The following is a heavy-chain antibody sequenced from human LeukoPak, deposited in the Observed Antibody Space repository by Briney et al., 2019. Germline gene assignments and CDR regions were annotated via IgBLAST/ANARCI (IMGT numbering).Heavy chain of an antibody. V-gene: IGHV4-34*01. CDR3: VRGADYYGSGSYYNPSDAFDI. J-gene: IGHJ3*02. D-gene: IGHD3-10*01. CDR1: GGSFSGYY. CDR2: INHSGST. Sequence: PSETLSLTCAVYGGSFSGYYWSWIRQPPGKGLEWIGEINHSGSTNYNPSLKSRVTISVDTSKNQFSLKLSSVTAADTAVYYCVRGADYYGSGSYYNPSDAFDIWGQGTMVTVSS.